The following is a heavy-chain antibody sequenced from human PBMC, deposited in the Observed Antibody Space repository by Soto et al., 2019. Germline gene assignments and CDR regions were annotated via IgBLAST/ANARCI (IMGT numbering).Heavy chain of an antibody. CDR3: ARAFPYYDILTGYPRGPFDP. CDR2: INHSGST. D-gene: IGHD3-9*01. V-gene: IGHV4-34*01. Sequence: QVQLQQWGAGLLKPSETLSLTCAVYGGSFSGYYWSWIRQPPGKGLEWIGEINHSGSTNYNPSLKSRVTISVDTSKNQFSLKRSSVTAADTAVYYCARAFPYYDILTGYPRGPFDPWGQGTLVTVSS. J-gene: IGHJ5*02. CDR1: GGSFSGYY.